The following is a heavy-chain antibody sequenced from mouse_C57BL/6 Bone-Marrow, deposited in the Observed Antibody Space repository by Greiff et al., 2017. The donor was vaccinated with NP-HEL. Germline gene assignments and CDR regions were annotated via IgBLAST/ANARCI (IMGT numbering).Heavy chain of an antibody. CDR2: ISDGGSYT. V-gene: IGHV5-4*03. D-gene: IGHD2-1*01. CDR3: ARGGRYYGNWYFDV. Sequence: EVKLMESGGGLVKPGGSLKLSCAASGFTFSSYAMSWVRQTPEKRLEWVATISDGGSYTYYPDNVKGRFTISRDNAKNNLYLQMSHLKSEDTAMYYCARGGRYYGNWYFDVWGTGTTVTVSS. J-gene: IGHJ1*03. CDR1: GFTFSSYA.